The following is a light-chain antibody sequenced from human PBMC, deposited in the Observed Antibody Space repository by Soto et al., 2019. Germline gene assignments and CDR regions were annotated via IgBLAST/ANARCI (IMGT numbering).Light chain of an antibody. CDR1: QSFSTF. Sequence: EIVLTQSPATLSFSPGERATLSCRAGQSFSTFLAWYQQKPGQAPRLLIYDASNRASGIPDRFSGSGSGTDFTLTISRLEPEDFAIYYCQQSSDWPPITFGQGTRLEI. V-gene: IGKV3-11*01. J-gene: IGKJ5*01. CDR3: QQSSDWPPIT. CDR2: DAS.